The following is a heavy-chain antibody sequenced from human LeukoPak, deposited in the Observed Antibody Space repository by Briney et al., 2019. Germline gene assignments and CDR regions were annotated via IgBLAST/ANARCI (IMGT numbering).Heavy chain of an antibody. CDR1: GDSINSGRNY. V-gene: IGHV4-39*01. D-gene: IGHD5-18*01. J-gene: IGHJ4*02. CDR3: ARHLSGTTMAHYSDF. CDR2: VYFSGTT. Sequence: SETLSLTCTVSGDSINSGRNYWGWIRLSTGKGLEWIASVYFSGTTQYNPSLMSRAFISVDSSKNQVSLRLDSVTAADSAVYYCARHLSGTTMAHYSDFWGQGTLVTVSS.